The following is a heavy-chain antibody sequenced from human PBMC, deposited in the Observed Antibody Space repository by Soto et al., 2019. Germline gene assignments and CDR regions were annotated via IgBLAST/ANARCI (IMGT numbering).Heavy chain of an antibody. V-gene: IGHV3-33*03. CDR3: VTVGTVTFDS. J-gene: IGHJ5*01. D-gene: IGHD4-17*01. CDR2: IWFDGSQK. Sequence: QVQLVESGGRVVQPGRSLRLSCTASGFIFDNHGMHWVRQAPGKGLEWVAVIWFDGSQKYYTDSVKGRFTISRDDSKSTLYLQMNNLTVDDTAMYFCVTVGTVTFDSWGQGTMVTVSS. CDR1: GFIFDNHG.